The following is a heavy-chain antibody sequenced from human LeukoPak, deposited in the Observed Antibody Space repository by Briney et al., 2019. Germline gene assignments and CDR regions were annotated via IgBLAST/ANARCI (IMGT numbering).Heavy chain of an antibody. CDR1: GFSFSSNT. V-gene: IGHV3-7*01. J-gene: IGHJ4*02. D-gene: IGHD2-21*02. Sequence: GGSLRLSCAGSGFSFSSNTMSWVRQAPGKGLEWVANIKPDGSEKFHVDSVKGRFTISRDNSKSSLSLQMNSLRAEDTAVYYCARYGLTAALDFWGQGTLVTVSS. CDR3: ARYGLTAALDF. CDR2: IKPDGSEK.